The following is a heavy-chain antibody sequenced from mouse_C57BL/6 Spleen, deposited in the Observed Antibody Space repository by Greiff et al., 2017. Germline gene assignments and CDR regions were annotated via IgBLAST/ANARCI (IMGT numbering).Heavy chain of an antibody. D-gene: IGHD1-1*01. CDR1: GYTFTSYW. Sequence: QVQLQQPGAELVKPGASVKLSCKASGYTFTSYWMHWVKQRPGQGLEWIGMIHPNSGSTNYNEKFKSKATLTVDKSSSTAYMQLSSLTSEDSAVDYCARWGTVVAYYFDYWGQGTTLTVSS. CDR3: ARWGTVVAYYFDY. V-gene: IGHV1-64*01. CDR2: IHPNSGST. J-gene: IGHJ2*01.